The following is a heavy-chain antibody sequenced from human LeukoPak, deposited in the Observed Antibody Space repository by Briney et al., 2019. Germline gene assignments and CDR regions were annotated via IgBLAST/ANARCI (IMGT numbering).Heavy chain of an antibody. V-gene: IGHV1-69*13. Sequence: ASVKVSCKASGGTFSSYAISWVRQAPGQGLEWMGGIIPIFGTANYAQKSQGRVTITADESTSTAYMELSSLRSEDTAVYYCARDRSTMVRGVTPFDYWGQGTLVSVSS. J-gene: IGHJ4*02. CDR2: IIPIFGTA. CDR3: ARDRSTMVRGVTPFDY. D-gene: IGHD3-10*01. CDR1: GGTFSSYA.